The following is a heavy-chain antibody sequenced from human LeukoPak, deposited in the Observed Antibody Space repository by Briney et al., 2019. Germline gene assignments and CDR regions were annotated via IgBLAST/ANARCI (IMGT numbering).Heavy chain of an antibody. V-gene: IGHV4-39*01. CDR1: GGSISSSSYY. J-gene: IGHJ2*01. D-gene: IGHD1-14*01. Sequence: SETLSLTCTVSGGSISSSSYYWGWIRQPPGKGLEWIGSIYYSGSTYYNPSLKSRVTISVDTSKNQFSLKLSSVTAADTAVYYCAKQTDNWYFDLWGRGTLVTVSS. CDR2: IYYSGST. CDR3: AKQTDNWYFDL.